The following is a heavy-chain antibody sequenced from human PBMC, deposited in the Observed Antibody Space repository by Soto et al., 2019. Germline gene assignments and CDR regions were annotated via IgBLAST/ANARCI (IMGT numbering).Heavy chain of an antibody. J-gene: IGHJ3*02. D-gene: IGHD3-10*01. CDR2: IYYSGST. CDR1: GGSISSGGYY. CDR3: ARVPQYYYATPSDPGAFDI. V-gene: IGHV4-31*03. Sequence: SETLSLTCTVSGGSISSGGYYWSWIRQHPGKGLEWIGYIYYSGSTYYNPSLKSRVTISVDTSKNQFSLQLSSVTAVDTGVYYCARVPQYYYATPSDPGAFDIWGPGTTLTVSS.